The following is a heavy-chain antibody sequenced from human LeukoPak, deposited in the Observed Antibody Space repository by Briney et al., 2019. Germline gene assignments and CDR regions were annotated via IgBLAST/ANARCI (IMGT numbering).Heavy chain of an antibody. CDR2: IRYDGSNK. D-gene: IGHD1-26*01. CDR1: GFTFSSYG. V-gene: IGHV3-30*02. Sequence: GGSLTLSCAASGFTFSSYGMHWVRRAPGKGLEWVAFIRYDGSNKYYADSVKGRFTISRDNSKNTLYLQMNSLRAEDTAVYYCAKRGLVGATSPSPFDYWGQGTLVTVSS. J-gene: IGHJ4*02. CDR3: AKRGLVGATSPSPFDY.